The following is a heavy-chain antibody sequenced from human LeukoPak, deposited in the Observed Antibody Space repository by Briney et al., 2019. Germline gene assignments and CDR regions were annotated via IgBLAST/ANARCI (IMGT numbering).Heavy chain of an antibody. V-gene: IGHV3-69-1*01. CDR2: MTVTNKI. CDR1: GFTFSSHS. CDR3: ARAQTLFWEFDGFDI. Sequence: GGSLRLSCAASGFTFSSHSINWVRQAPGKGLEWIATMTVTNKIYYSDSVKGRFTISRDNAENSVYLQMNSLRDEDTAVYSCARAQTLFWEFDGFDIWGRGTKVTVSS. D-gene: IGHD3-3*01. J-gene: IGHJ3*02.